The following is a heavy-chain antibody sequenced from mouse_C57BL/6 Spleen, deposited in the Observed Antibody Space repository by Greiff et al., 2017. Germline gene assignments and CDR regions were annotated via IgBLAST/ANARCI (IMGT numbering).Heavy chain of an antibody. Sequence: VQLKQSGPELVRPGVSVKLSCKGSGYTFTDYAMHWVKQSHAKSLEWIGIISTYYSDASYNQKLKDKATMTVDKSSSTAYMELARLTSEDSAVXYGARWVYGSSYHYARDYWGQGTSVTVSS. CDR2: ISTYYSDA. J-gene: IGHJ4*01. CDR3: ARWVYGSSYHYARDY. D-gene: IGHD1-1*01. V-gene: IGHV1-67*01. CDR1: GYTFTDYA.